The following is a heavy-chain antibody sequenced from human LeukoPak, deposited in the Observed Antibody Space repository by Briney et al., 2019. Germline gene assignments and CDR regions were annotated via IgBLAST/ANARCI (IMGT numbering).Heavy chain of an antibody. CDR3: ARRMGLQGVFDS. CDR2: IYHSGST. D-gene: IGHD4-11*01. V-gene: IGHV4-30-2*01. J-gene: IGHJ4*02. Sequence: SETLSLTCTVSGGSISSGGYYWSWIRQPPGKGLEWIGYIYHSGSTYYNPSLKSRVTISVDTSKNQFSLRLTSVTAADTAVYYCARRMGLQGVFDSWGQGTLVTVSS. CDR1: GGSISSGGYY.